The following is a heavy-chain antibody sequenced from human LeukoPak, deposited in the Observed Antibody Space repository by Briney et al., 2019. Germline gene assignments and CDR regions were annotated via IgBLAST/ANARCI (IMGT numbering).Heavy chain of an antibody. Sequence: PGGSLRLSCAASGFTFSSYGMHWVRQAPGKGLEWVAVISYDGSNKYYADSVKGRFTISRDNSKNTLYLQMNSLRAEDTAVYYCAKNGDPLWLGELLSWFDYWGQGTLVTVSS. J-gene: IGHJ4*02. V-gene: IGHV3-30*18. CDR1: GFTFSSYG. CDR3: AKNGDPLWLGELLSWFDY. CDR2: ISYDGSNK. D-gene: IGHD3-10*01.